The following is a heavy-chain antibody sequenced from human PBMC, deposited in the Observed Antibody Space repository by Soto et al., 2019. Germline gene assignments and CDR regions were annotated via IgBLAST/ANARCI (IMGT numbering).Heavy chain of an antibody. CDR2: IDPSDSYT. V-gene: IGHV5-10-1*01. CDR1: GHSFTSYW. CDR3: ARQWGNIVVVTATHYYYYGMDV. Sequence: GESLKISCKGSGHSFTSYWISWVRQMPGKGLEWMGRIDPSDSYTNYSPSFQGHVTISADKSISTAYLQWSSLKASDTAMYYCARQWGNIVVVTATHYYYYGMDVWGQGTTVTVPS. D-gene: IGHD2-21*02. J-gene: IGHJ6*02.